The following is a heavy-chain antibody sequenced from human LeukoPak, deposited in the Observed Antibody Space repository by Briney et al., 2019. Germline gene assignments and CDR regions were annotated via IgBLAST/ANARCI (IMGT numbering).Heavy chain of an antibody. CDR2: INPNGGST. J-gene: IGHJ4*02. V-gene: IGHV1-46*01. Sequence: ASVKVSCKASRYTPTSYYMHWVRQAPGQGREWMGIINPNGGSTSYEEKIQGSVSMTRHKSTSTVDMELSSLRSEDRAVYYCAREPIAVAGTGIDYWGQGTLVSVSS. D-gene: IGHD6-19*01. CDR3: AREPIAVAGTGIDY. CDR1: RYTPTSYY.